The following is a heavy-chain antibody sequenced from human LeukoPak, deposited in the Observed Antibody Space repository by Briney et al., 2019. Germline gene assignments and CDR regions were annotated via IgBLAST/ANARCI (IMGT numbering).Heavy chain of an antibody. CDR3: ARSTAGLDY. Sequence: GSLRLPCAVSGFTFSSNWMSWVRQAPGKGLEWVANIKQDGSEKYYVDSVRGRFTISRDNAKNSLYLQMNSLRAEDTAVYYCARSTAGLDYWGQGTLVTVSS. CDR1: GFTFSSNW. CDR2: IKQDGSEK. V-gene: IGHV3-7*01. D-gene: IGHD1-1*01. J-gene: IGHJ4*02.